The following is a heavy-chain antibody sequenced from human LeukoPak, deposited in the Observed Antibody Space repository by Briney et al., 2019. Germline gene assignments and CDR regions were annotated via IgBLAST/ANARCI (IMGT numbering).Heavy chain of an antibody. CDR2: ISSSSSYI. J-gene: IGHJ3*02. CDR3: AREKYSRLNPFEI. CDR1: GFTVSSNC. V-gene: IGHV3-21*01. D-gene: IGHD6-6*01. Sequence: PGGSLRLSCAASGFTVSSNCMSWVRQAPEKGLEWVSSISSSSSYIYYADSVKGRFTISRDNAKNSLYLQMNSLRAEDTAVYYCAREKYSRLNPFEIWGQETMLPVSS.